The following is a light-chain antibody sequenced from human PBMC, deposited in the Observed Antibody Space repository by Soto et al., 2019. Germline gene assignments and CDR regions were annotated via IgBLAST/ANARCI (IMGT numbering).Light chain of an antibody. V-gene: IGLV2-14*01. CDR3: SSYTSRNTPFV. CDR2: EVS. J-gene: IGLJ1*01. CDR1: SSDVGGYIY. Sequence: QSVLTQPAFVSGSPGQSITISCTGTSSDVGGYIYVSWYQQHPGKAPNLMIYEVSNRPSGVSNRFSGSKSGNTASLTISGLQAEDESDYYCSSYTSRNTPFVFGTGTKVTVL.